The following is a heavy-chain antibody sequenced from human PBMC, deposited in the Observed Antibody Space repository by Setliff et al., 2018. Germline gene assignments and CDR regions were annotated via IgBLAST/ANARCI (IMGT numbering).Heavy chain of an antibody. V-gene: IGHV1-18*01. CDR2: ISAYSGNT. Sequence: GASVKVSCKASGYTFTSSGISWVRQAPGQGLEWMGWISAYSGNTNYAQRLQGRVTMTTDTSTSTAYMELRSLRSDDTAVYYCARISSQPTGIRYHYYMDVWGKGTTVTVSS. CDR3: ARISSQPTGIRYHYYMDV. CDR1: GYTFTSSG. D-gene: IGHD1-1*01. J-gene: IGHJ6*03.